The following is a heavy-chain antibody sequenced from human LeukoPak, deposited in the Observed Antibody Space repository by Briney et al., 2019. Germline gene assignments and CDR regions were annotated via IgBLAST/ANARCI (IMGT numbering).Heavy chain of an antibody. CDR2: ISYSGST. J-gene: IGHJ4*02. Sequence: PSETLSLTCTVSGGSISSYYWSWIRQPPGKGLEWIGYISYSGSTNYNPSLKSRVTISVDTFKNQFSLRLRSVTAADTAVYYCARLNGGSWGQGTLVTVSS. CDR1: GGSISSYY. CDR3: ARLNGGS. V-gene: IGHV4-59*08. D-gene: IGHD3-16*01.